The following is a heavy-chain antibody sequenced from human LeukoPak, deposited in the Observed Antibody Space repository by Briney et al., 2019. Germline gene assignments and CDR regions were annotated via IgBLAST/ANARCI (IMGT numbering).Heavy chain of an antibody. CDR1: GYTFTSYD. V-gene: IGHV1-8*01. CDR3: ARVPMTTFNWFDP. J-gene: IGHJ5*02. D-gene: IGHD4-11*01. Sequence: ASVKVSCKASGYTFTSYDINWVRPATGQGLEWMGWMNPNSGNTGYAQKFQGRVTMTRNTSISTAYMELSSLRSEDTAVYYCARVPMTTFNWFDPWGQGTLVTVSS. CDR2: MNPNSGNT.